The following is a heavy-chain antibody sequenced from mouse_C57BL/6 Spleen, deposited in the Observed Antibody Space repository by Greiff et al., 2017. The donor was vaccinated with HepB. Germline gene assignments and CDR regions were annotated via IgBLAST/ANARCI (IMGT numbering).Heavy chain of an antibody. D-gene: IGHD2-3*01. J-gene: IGHJ2*02. CDR1: GYTFTSYS. CDR2: IDPTDSDT. CDR3: AMVWDDDKDY. Sequence: QVQLQQPGPELVKPGSSVKLSCKASGYTFTSYSMHWVKQRHIKGLEWIGNIDPTDSDTHYNQKFKDKATLTVDKSSSTAYMQLSSLTSEDSAVYYCAMVWDDDKDYWGQGTSLTVSS. V-gene: IGHV1-52*01.